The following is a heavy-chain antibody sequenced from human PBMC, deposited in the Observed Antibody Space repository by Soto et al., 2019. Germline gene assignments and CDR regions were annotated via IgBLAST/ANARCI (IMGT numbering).Heavy chain of an antibody. CDR1: GGPFSSYA. CDR3: ARADRRNDYGGNYYYYYYGMDV. J-gene: IGHJ6*02. Sequence: SVKVSCKASGGPFSSYAISWVRQAPGQGLEWMGGIIPIFGTANYAQKFQGRVTITADKSTSTAYMELSSLRSEDTAVYYCARADRRNDYGGNYYYYYYGMDVWGQGTTVTVSS. CDR2: IIPIFGTA. D-gene: IGHD4-17*01. V-gene: IGHV1-69*06.